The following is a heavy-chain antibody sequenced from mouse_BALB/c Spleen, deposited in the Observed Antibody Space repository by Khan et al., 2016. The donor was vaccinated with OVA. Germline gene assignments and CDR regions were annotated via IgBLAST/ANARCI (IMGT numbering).Heavy chain of an antibody. CDR3: ARACYNYYSYAMDY. Sequence: QVQLKQSGPGLVAPSQSLSITCTVTGFSLNGNGVNWVRQPPGKDLVWRGMFWGDGSTDYNSALKSRLSISKDNSKSQVFLILYNLQTDDTARYYCARACYNYYSYAMDYWGQGTSVTVSS. CDR1: GFSLNGNG. J-gene: IGHJ4*01. CDR2: FWGDGST. V-gene: IGHV2-6-7*01. D-gene: IGHD2-12*01.